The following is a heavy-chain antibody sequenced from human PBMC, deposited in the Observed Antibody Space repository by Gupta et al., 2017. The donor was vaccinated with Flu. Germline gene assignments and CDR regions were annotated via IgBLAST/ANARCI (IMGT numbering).Heavy chain of an antibody. CDR2: ISSSSSYI. CDR1: GFTFSSYS. Sequence: EVQLVESGGGLVKPGGSLRLSCAASGFTFSSYSMNWVRQAPGKGLEWVSSISSSSSYIYYADSVKGRFTISRDNAKNSLYLQMNSLRAEDTAVYYCARSEEDETRNESWGQGTLVTVSS. D-gene: IGHD1-1*01. J-gene: IGHJ4*02. V-gene: IGHV3-21*01. CDR3: ARSEEDETRNES.